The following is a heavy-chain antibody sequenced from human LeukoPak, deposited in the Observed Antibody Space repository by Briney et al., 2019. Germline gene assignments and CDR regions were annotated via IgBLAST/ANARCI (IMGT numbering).Heavy chain of an antibody. J-gene: IGHJ4*02. CDR3: ASTLSELPGQDY. D-gene: IGHD1-26*01. CDR1: GGTFTSYT. V-gene: IGHV1-69*02. Sequence: SVKVSCKASGGTFTSYTISWVRQAPGQGLEWMGRIIPILGIANYAQKFQGRVTITADKSTSTAYMELSSLRSEDTAVYYCASTLSELPGQDYWGQGTLVTVSS. CDR2: IIPILGIA.